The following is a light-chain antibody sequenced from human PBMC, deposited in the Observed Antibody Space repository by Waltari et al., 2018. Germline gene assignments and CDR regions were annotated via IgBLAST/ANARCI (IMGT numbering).Light chain of an antibody. Sequence: ELFLTQSPATLSASAGARAALSCRASQSVGTSLAWYQHRTGQAPRLLIYDASKRAAGIPARFSGSGSGTDFTLAIDTLEPEDFAVYYCQQRNTWPRTFGQGTKVEI. J-gene: IGKJ1*01. CDR2: DAS. CDR3: QQRNTWPRT. CDR1: QSVGTS. V-gene: IGKV3-11*01.